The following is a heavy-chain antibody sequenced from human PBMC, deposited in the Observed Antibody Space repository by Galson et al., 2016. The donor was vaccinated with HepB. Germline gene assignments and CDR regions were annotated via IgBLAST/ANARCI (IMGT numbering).Heavy chain of an antibody. CDR1: GFTFNSYW. CDR3: ARSTHGGWRPSYFDY. Sequence: SLRLSCAVSGFTFNSYWMGWVRQAPGKGLEWVANMNQDGSEKYYVDSVKGRFTISRDNAENSLYLQMDSLRAEDTAVYYCARSTHGGWRPSYFDYWGQGTLVTVSS. V-gene: IGHV3-7*01. J-gene: IGHJ4*02. CDR2: MNQDGSEK. D-gene: IGHD6-19*01.